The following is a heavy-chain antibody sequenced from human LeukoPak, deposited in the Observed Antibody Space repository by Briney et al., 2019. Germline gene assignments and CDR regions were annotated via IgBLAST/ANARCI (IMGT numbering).Heavy chain of an antibody. D-gene: IGHD3-16*01. CDR2: IIPIFGTA. Sequence: ASVKVSCKASGGTFSSYAISWVRQAPGQGLEWMGGIIPIFGTANYAQKFLGRVTITADESTSTAYMELSSLRSEDTAVYYCARVPDYVWGSYPSYYYGMDVWGQGTTVTVSS. CDR1: GGTFSSYA. V-gene: IGHV1-69*13. CDR3: ARVPDYVWGSYPSYYYGMDV. J-gene: IGHJ6*02.